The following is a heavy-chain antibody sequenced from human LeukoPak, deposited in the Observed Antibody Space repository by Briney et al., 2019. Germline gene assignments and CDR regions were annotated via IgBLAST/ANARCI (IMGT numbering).Heavy chain of an antibody. CDR2: IIPIFGTA. Sequence: SVKVSCKASGGTFSSYAISWVRQAPGQGLEWMGGIIPIFGTANYAQKFQGRVTITTDESTSTAYMKLSSLRSEDTAVYYCARGTPFRNVDFWSGYLDYWGQGTLVTVSS. CDR1: GGTFSSYA. D-gene: IGHD3-3*01. J-gene: IGHJ4*02. CDR3: ARGTPFRNVDFWSGYLDY. V-gene: IGHV1-69*05.